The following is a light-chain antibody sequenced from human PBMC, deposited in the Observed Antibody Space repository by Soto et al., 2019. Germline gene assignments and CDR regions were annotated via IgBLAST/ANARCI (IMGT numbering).Light chain of an antibody. CDR3: QQSSVTPHT. CDR1: QDISQS. Sequence: IQMTQSPDSLSASLGDRVTVTCRASQDISQSVNWYQQKPAKRPKLLIYAAHILESVVPSRFSASESGTDFALTNTSLQPEDVGPAYCQQSSVTPHTFGQGTLLQIK. CDR2: AAH. V-gene: IGKV1-39*01. J-gene: IGKJ2*01.